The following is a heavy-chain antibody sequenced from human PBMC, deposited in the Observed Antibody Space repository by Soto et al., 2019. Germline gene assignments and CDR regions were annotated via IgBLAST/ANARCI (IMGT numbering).Heavy chain of an antibody. Sequence: SVKVSCKASGFTFTSSAVQWVRQARGQRLEWIGWIVVGSGNTNYAQKFQERVTITRDMSTSTAYMELSSLRSEDTAVYYCAADGNHCSSTSCYPYFDYWGQGTLVTVYS. CDR2: IVVGSGNT. CDR1: GFTFTSSA. D-gene: IGHD2-2*01. V-gene: IGHV1-58*01. CDR3: AADGNHCSSTSCYPYFDY. J-gene: IGHJ4*02.